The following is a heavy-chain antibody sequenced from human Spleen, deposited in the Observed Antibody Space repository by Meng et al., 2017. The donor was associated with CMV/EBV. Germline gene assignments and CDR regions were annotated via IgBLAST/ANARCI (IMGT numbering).Heavy chain of an antibody. D-gene: IGHD4-23*01. CDR2: ISYDGSNR. CDR3: ARDHLVTEDYYYGMDV. CDR1: GFTFSGYA. J-gene: IGHJ6*02. V-gene: IGHV3-30*14. Sequence: GESLKISCAASGFTFSGYAMHWARQAPGKGLEWVAVISYDGSNRYYADSVKGRFTISRDNSKNTLYLQMNSLRAEDTAVYYCARDHLVTEDYYYGMDVWGQGTTVTVSS.